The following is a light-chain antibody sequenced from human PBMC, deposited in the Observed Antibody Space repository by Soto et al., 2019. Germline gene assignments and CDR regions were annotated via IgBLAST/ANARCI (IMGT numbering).Light chain of an antibody. J-gene: IGLJ3*02. CDR2: RNN. CDR1: SSNIGSNY. CDR3: AAWDDSLSGWV. V-gene: IGLV1-47*01. Sequence: QSVLTQPPSASGTSGQRVTISCSGSSSNIGSNYVYWYQQLPGTAPKLLIYRNNQRPSGVPDRFSGSKSGTSASLAISGLRSEDEADYYCAAWDDSLSGWVFRGGTKLTV.